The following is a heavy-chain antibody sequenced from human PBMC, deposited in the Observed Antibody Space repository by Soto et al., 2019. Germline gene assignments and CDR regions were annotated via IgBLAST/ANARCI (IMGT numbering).Heavy chain of an antibody. CDR1: GFTFSSYG. V-gene: IGHV3-33*01. CDR3: ARAGGGYDHGNDNFDY. J-gene: IGHJ4*02. CDR2: ILYDGSNK. Sequence: GGSLRLSCAASGFTFSSYGMHWVRQAPGKGLEWVAVILYDGSNKYYADSVKGRFTISRDNSKNTLYLQMNSLRAEDTAVYYCARAGGGYDHGNDNFDYWGQGTLVTVSS. D-gene: IGHD5-12*01.